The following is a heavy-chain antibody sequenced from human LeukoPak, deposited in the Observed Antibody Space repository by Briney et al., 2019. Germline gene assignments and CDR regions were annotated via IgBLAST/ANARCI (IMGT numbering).Heavy chain of an antibody. CDR1: GFIFSSYG. J-gene: IGHJ6*02. D-gene: IGHD5-12*01. Sequence: GGSLRLSCAASGFIFSSYGMHWVHQAPGKGLEWVAVIWYDGSNKYYADSVKGRFTISRDNSKNTLYLQMNSLRAEDTAVYYCAREVDIVATITGDYYYYGMDVWGQGTTVTVSS. CDR3: AREVDIVATITGDYYYYGMDV. V-gene: IGHV3-33*01. CDR2: IWYDGSNK.